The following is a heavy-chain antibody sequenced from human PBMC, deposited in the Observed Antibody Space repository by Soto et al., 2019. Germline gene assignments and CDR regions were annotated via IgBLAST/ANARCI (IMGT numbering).Heavy chain of an antibody. CDR2: ISGSGGST. CDR3: AILALPVLAWWSQAGDGYYYGMDV. D-gene: IGHD2-8*02. Sequence: GGSLRLSCAASGFTFSSYAMSWVRQAPGKGLEWVSAISGSGGSTYYADSVKGRFTISRDNSKNTLYLQMNSLRAEDTAVYYCAILALPVLAWWSQAGDGYYYGMDVWGQGTTVTVSS. V-gene: IGHV3-23*01. CDR1: GFTFSSYA. J-gene: IGHJ6*02.